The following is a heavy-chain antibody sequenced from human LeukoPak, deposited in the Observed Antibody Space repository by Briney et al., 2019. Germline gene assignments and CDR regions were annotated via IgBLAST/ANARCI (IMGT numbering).Heavy chain of an antibody. CDR2: ISGSGGST. D-gene: IGHD3-22*01. V-gene: IGHV3-23*01. CDR1: EFTFSNYA. CDR3: AKSNLYYDSSGYYLPADY. Sequence: GGSLRLSCAASEFTFSNYAMSWVRQAPGKGLEWVSAISGSGGSTYYADSAKGRFTISRDNSKNTLYLQMNSLRAEDTAVYYCAKSNLYYDSSGYYLPADYWGQGTLVTVSS. J-gene: IGHJ4*02.